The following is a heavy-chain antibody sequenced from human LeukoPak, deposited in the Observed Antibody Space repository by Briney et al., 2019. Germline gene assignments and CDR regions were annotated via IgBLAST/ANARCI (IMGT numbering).Heavy chain of an antibody. D-gene: IGHD6-13*01. CDR2: IDPSGGST. Sequence: ASVKVSCNTFSTFSRYYMHWVRQAPGQGLEWMGIIDPSGGSTRYAQKFQGRVTMTRDMSASTVYMELSSLRSEDTAVYYCATEQGGVLYSSSWYDYWGQGTLVTVSS. CDR1: STFSRYY. V-gene: IGHV1-46*01. CDR3: ATEQGGVLYSSSWYDY. J-gene: IGHJ4*02.